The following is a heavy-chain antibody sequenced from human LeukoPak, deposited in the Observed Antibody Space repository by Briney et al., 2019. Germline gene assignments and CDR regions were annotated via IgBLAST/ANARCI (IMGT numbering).Heavy chain of an antibody. J-gene: IGHJ4*02. CDR3: ARDSRVDAHIAF. CDR1: GFTFSSYA. D-gene: IGHD3-3*01. V-gene: IGHV3-48*02. Sequence: GGSLRLSCVASGFTFSSYAMNWVRQAPGKGLEWVSYISSSSSTIYYAGSVKGRFTISRDNAKNSLYLQVNSLRDEDTAVYYCARDSRVDAHIAFWGQGILVTVSS. CDR2: ISSSSSTI.